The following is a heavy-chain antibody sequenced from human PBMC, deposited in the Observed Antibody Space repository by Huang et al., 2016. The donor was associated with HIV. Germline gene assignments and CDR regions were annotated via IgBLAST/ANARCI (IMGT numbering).Heavy chain of an antibody. CDR2: SFSGGRT. V-gene: IGHV3-53*01. CDR3: ARGAESSWSGSYYYGLDV. Sequence: EVQLVESGGGLIQPGGSLSLSCSASGFTVSNNYFTWGRRERGKGLEWVSVSFSGGRTYHADSVKGRFTISRDNSKNTRYLQMNSLRADDTAVYYCARGAESSWSGSYYYGLDVWGQGTTVTV. J-gene: IGHJ6*02. D-gene: IGHD6-19*01. CDR1: GFTVSNNY.